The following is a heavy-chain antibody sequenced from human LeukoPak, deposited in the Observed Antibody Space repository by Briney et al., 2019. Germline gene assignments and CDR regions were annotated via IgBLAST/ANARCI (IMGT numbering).Heavy chain of an antibody. J-gene: IGHJ4*02. D-gene: IGHD3-3*01. Sequence: ASVKVSCKASGGTFSSYAISWVRQAPGQGLEWMGWISAYNGNTNYAQKLQGRVTMTTDTSTSTAYMELRSLRSDDTAVYYCARGGDFWSGYDFDYWGQGTLVTVSS. CDR2: ISAYNGNT. CDR1: GGTFSSYA. V-gene: IGHV1-18*01. CDR3: ARGGDFWSGYDFDY.